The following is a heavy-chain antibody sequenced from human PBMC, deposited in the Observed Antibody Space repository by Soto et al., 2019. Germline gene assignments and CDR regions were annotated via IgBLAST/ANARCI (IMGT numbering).Heavy chain of an antibody. D-gene: IGHD6-13*01. Sequence: GASLKISCKGSGYSFTSYWIGWVRQMPGKGLEWMGIIYPGDSDTRYSPSFQGQVTISADKSISTAYLQWSSLKASDTAMYYCARRGGGSSSWYDFDYWGQGTLVTVSS. CDR1: GYSFTSYW. CDR2: IYPGDSDT. V-gene: IGHV5-51*01. CDR3: ARRGGGSSSWYDFDY. J-gene: IGHJ4*02.